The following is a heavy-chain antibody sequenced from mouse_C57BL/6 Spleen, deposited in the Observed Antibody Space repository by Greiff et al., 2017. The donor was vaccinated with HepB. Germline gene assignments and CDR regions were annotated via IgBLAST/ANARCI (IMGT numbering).Heavy chain of an antibody. V-gene: IGHV2-2*01. CDR2: IWSGGST. D-gene: IGHD2-1*01. CDR1: GFSLTSYG. CDR3: ASPIYYGNYSYAMDY. J-gene: IGHJ4*01. Sequence: QVQLQQSGPGLVQPSQSLSITCTVSGFSLTSYGVHWVRQSPGKGLEWLGVIWSGGSTDYNAAFISRLSISKDNSKSQVFFKMNSLQADDTAIYYCASPIYYGNYSYAMDYWGQGTSVTVSS.